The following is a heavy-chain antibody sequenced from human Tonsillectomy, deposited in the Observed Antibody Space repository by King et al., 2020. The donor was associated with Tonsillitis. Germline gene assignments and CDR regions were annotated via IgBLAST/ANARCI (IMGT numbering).Heavy chain of an antibody. V-gene: IGHV3-30*02. CDR1: GFSISGDG. CDR2: XRSDGRXT. J-gene: IGHJ4*02. D-gene: IGHD1-26*01. CDR3: AKGIVESGSCFDH. Sequence: QLVQSGGGVVQPGGSLRLSCAAAGFSISGDGMHWVRQAPGKGLEWVAXXRSDGRXTFYTDSAKGRFTISRNNSRNMMYLQMNXLGIEDTAVYYCAKGIVESGSCFDHWGQGSLVTVSS.